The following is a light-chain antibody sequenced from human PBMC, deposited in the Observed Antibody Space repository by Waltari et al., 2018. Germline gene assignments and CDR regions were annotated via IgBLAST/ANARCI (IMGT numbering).Light chain of an antibody. Sequence: EVLMTQSPATLSVSPGERATLSCRASQSISRNLAWYQQKPGQAPRLLIYGASTRAPGIPDRFSGSGSGREFTLSISGVQSEDFGVYYCQQYNNWRTFGQGTRLEI. CDR3: QQYNNWRT. V-gene: IGKV3D-15*01. J-gene: IGKJ2*01. CDR2: GAS. CDR1: QSISRN.